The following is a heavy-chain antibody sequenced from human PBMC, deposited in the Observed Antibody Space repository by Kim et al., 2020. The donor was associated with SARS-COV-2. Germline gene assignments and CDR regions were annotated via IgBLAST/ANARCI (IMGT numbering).Heavy chain of an antibody. D-gene: IGHD3-9*01. Sequence: GGSLRLSCVASGFIFSSYGMHWVRQAPGKGLEWVAVISYDGSNKYYGDSVKGRFTISRDNSKNTLYLQMNSLRAEDTAVYYCAKDPWDDILTGYYTYFDYWGQGTLITVSP. CDR3: AKDPWDDILTGYYTYFDY. CDR1: GFIFSSYG. J-gene: IGHJ4*02. CDR2: ISYDGSNK. V-gene: IGHV3-30*18.